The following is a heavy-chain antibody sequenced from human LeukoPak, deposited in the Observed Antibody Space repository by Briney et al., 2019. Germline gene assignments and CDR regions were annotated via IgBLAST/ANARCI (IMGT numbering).Heavy chain of an antibody. CDR1: GFTFSSYT. CDR2: IGSSGGGI. CDR3: AIDPNWGTHS. J-gene: IGHJ4*02. Sequence: GGSLRLSCAASGFTFSSYTMYWVRHPPGKRLEWVSIIGSSGGGIHYADSVKGRFTISRDNSKNALYLQMNSLRVEDTAVYYCAIDPNWGTHSWGQGVLVTVSS. V-gene: IGHV3-23*01. D-gene: IGHD7-27*01.